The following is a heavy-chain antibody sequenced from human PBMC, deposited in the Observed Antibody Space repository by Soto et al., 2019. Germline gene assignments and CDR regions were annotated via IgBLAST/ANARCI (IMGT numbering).Heavy chain of an antibody. D-gene: IGHD2-15*01. CDR1: RGLFSSYV. J-gene: IGHJ6*02. CDR3: ARYRPCSGDSCHFYYIMDR. CDR2: VNPILNIA. V-gene: IGHV1-69*04. Sequence: QVQLVQSGAEVKKPGSSVKVSCKAPRGLFSSYVFNWVRQAPGQGLEWMGGVNPILNIADHAQKFQGRVTITADASTGAVSLVRGSLRAADTATYFCARYRPCSGDSCHFYYIMDRWGQGTTITVSS.